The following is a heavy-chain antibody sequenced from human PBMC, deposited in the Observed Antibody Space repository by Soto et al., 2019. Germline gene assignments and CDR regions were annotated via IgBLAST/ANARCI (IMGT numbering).Heavy chain of an antibody. CDR2: IIPIFGTA. CDR3: ARDLDAAAGTLFGY. J-gene: IGHJ4*02. D-gene: IGHD6-13*01. CDR1: GGTFSSYA. V-gene: IGHV1-69*01. Sequence: SVKVYCRASGGTFSSYAISWVRQAPGQGLEWMGGIIPIFGTANYAQKFQGRVTITADESTSTAYMELSSLRSEDTAVYYCARDLDAAAGTLFGYWGQGTLVTVSS.